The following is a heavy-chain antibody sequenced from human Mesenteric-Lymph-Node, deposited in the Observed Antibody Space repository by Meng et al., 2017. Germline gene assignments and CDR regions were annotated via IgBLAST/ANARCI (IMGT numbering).Heavy chain of an antibody. D-gene: IGHD3-22*01. CDR2: ISGTGDNT. J-gene: IGHJ4*02. CDR1: GFAVTSFA. V-gene: IGHV3-23*01. CDR3: ARHKYYYDSSGYVYYFDY. Sequence: GGSLRLSCAASGFAVTSFAMSWVRQAPGKGLEWVSAISGTGDNTYYADSVKGRFTVSRDSSKISLFLQMNNLRAEDTAVFYCARHKYYYDSSGYVYYFDYWGQGTLVTVSS.